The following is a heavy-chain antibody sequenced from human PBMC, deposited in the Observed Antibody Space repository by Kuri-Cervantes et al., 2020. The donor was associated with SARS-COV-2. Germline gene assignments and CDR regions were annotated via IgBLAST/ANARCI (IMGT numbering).Heavy chain of an antibody. V-gene: IGHV3-30*01. CDR1: GFTFSNYA. CDR3: ARAPRIAAAGTLDY. J-gene: IGHJ4*02. CDR2: ISYDGSDK. Sequence: GGSLRLSCAASGFTFSNYAIHWVRQAPGKGLEWVALISYDGSDKYYADSVKGRFTISRDNSKNTLYLQMNSLRAEDTAVYYCARAPRIAAAGTLDYWGQGTLVTVSS. D-gene: IGHD6-13*01.